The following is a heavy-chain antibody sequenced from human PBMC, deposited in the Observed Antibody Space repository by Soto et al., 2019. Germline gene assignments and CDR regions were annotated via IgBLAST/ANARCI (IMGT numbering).Heavy chain of an antibody. D-gene: IGHD3-16*01. V-gene: IGHV3-30-3*01. Sequence: QVQLVESGGGVVQPGRSLRLSCAVSGFSFNKFAVHWVRQAPGKGLEWVAVVSSDGGEKNYADSVKGRFTISRDNSRNTLFLQMNGLRDEDTAMYYCSTDWGYINFFDLWGQGTLVTVSS. CDR1: GFSFNKFA. J-gene: IGHJ4*02. CDR3: STDWGYINFFDL. CDR2: VSSDGGEK.